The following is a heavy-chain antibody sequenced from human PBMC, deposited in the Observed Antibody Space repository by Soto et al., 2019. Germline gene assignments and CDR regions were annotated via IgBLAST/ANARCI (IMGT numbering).Heavy chain of an antibody. Sequence: ASVKVSCKASGGTFSSYAISWVRQAPGQGLEWMGGIIPIFGTANYAQKFQGRVTITADESTSTAYMELSSLRSEDTAVYYCAMMIAARPYFDYWGQGTLVTVSS. CDR3: AMMIAARPYFDY. V-gene: IGHV1-69*13. J-gene: IGHJ4*02. D-gene: IGHD6-6*01. CDR1: GGTFSSYA. CDR2: IIPIFGTA.